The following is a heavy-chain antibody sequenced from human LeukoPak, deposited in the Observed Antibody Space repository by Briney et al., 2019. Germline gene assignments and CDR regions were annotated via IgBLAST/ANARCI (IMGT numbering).Heavy chain of an antibody. D-gene: IGHD4-11*01. V-gene: IGHV1-69*06. Sequence: SVKASCKASGGTFSSYAISWVRQAPGQGLEWMGGIIPIFGTANYAQKFQGRVTITADKSTSTAYMELSSLRAEDTAVYYCARPSRIGYSNGLVLQHWGQGTLVTVSS. CDR3: ARPSRIGYSNGLVLQH. CDR1: GGTFSSYA. CDR2: IIPIFGTA. J-gene: IGHJ1*01.